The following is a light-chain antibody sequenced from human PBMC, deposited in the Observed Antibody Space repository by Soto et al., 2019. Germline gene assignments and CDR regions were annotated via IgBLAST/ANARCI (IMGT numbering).Light chain of an antibody. CDR3: SSYRRTTFPHLV. V-gene: IGLV2-14*01. J-gene: IGLJ2*01. CDR1: SNDIGADDF. CDR2: EVT. Sequence: QSALTQPASVSGSPGQSITISCTGTSNDIGADDFVSWYQHHPDKTPTLIIFEVTYRPTGISHRFSASKSGNTASLTISGLEAEDEAIYYCSSYRRTTFPHLVLGGGTKLTVL.